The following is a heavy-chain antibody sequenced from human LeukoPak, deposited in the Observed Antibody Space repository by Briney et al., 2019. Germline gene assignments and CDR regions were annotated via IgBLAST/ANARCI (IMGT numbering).Heavy chain of an antibody. CDR3: ARFSVAVPAATIYYYYYYMDV. CDR1: GGSISSGSYY. CDR2: IYTSGST. V-gene: IGHV4-61*02. D-gene: IGHD2-2*01. J-gene: IGHJ6*03. Sequence: SETLSLTCTVSGGSISSGSYYWRWIRQPAGKGLEWIGRIYTSGSTNYNPFLKSRVTISVDTSKNQFSLKLSSVTAADTAVYYCARFSVAVPAATIYYYYYYMDVWGKGTTVTVSS.